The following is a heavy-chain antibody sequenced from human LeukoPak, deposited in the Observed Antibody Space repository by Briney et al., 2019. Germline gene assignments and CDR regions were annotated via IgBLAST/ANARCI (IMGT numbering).Heavy chain of an antibody. CDR3: ARANFLYCSSSTCLFDY. V-gene: IGHV1-2*02. J-gene: IGHJ4*02. Sequence: GASVKVSCKAPGYTFTHYYMHWVRQAPGQGFEWMGWINPNDGDTNYAQKFQGRVTMTRDTSISTAHMEVSRLRSDDTAVYYCARANFLYCSSSTCLFDYWGQGTLVTVSS. D-gene: IGHD2-2*01. CDR2: INPNDGDT. CDR1: GYTFTHYY.